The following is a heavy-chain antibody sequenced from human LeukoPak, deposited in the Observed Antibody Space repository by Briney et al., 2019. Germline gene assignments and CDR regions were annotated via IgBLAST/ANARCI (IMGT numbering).Heavy chain of an antibody. CDR3: ARCHGTYNWNQGYFDY. J-gene: IGHJ4*02. CDR2: ISGSGGST. V-gene: IGHV3-23*01. D-gene: IGHD1-20*01. Sequence: GGSLRLSCAASGFTFSSYAMSWVRQAPGKGLEWVSAISGSGGSTYYADSVKGRFTISRDNSKNTLYLQMNSLRAEDTAVYYCARCHGTYNWNQGYFDYWGQGTLVTVSS. CDR1: GFTFSSYA.